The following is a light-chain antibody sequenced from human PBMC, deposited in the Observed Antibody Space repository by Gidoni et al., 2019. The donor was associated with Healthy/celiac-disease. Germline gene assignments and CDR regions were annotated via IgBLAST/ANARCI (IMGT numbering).Light chain of an antibody. CDR3: QVWDSSPVV. CDR2: RDS. V-gene: IGLV3-9*01. CDR1: NIGSKN. J-gene: IGLJ2*01. Sequence: SYELTQPLSVSVALGQTATITCGGNNIGSKNVHWYQQKPGQAPVLVIYRDSNRPPGIPERFSGSNSGNTATLTISRAQAGDEADYYCQVWDSSPVVFGGGTKLTVL.